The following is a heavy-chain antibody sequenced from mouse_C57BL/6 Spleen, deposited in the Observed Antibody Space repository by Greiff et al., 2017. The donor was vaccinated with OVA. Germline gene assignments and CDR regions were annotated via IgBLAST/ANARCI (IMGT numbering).Heavy chain of an antibody. V-gene: IGHV1-55*01. CDR2: IYPGSGST. CDR1: GYTFTSYW. Sequence: VQLQQPGAELVKPGASVKMSCKASGYTFTSYWITWVKQRPGQGLEWIGDIYPGSGSTNYNEKFKGKATLTVDTASSTAYMQLSSLTSEDSAVYYCARRGIYSNYGYFDYWGQGTTLTVSS. J-gene: IGHJ2*01. CDR3: ARRGIYSNYGYFDY. D-gene: IGHD2-5*01.